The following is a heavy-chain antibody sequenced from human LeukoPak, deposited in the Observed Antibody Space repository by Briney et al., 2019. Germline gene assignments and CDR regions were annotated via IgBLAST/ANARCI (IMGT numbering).Heavy chain of an antibody. Sequence: PGGSLRLSCAASGFTFSDFHMCWIRQAPGKGLEWVSFSSTSGSTIFYADPVKGRFTISRHNAKNSLYLQMNSLRAEDTAVYYCARERADALDIWGPGTMVTVSS. V-gene: IGHV3-11*01. CDR2: SSTSGSTI. CDR1: GFTFSDFH. J-gene: IGHJ3*02. CDR3: ARERADALDI.